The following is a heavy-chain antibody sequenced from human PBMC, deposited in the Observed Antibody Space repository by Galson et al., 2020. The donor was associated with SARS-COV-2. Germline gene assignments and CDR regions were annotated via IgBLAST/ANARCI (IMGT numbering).Heavy chain of an antibody. J-gene: IGHJ6*03. V-gene: IGHV1-8*01. CDR3: ARLTWNYMTNYYYYMDV. Sequence: RLEASVKVSCKASGYTFTNYDINWVRQATGQGLEWMGWMNPNSGNTGYAQKFQGRVTMTRNTSISTAYMELSSLRSEDTAVYYCARLTWNYMTNYYYYMDVWGKGTTVTVSS. CDR1: GYTFTNYD. CDR2: MNPNSGNT. D-gene: IGHD1-7*01.